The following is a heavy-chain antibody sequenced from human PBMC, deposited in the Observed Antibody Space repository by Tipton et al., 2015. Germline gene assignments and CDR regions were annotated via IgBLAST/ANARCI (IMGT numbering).Heavy chain of an antibody. CDR1: GFAFSVYA. D-gene: IGHD1-1*01. J-gene: IGHJ4*02. CDR3: ARDWISDY. V-gene: IGHV3-23*01. CDR2: VSGSGGET. Sequence: SLRLSCAGSGFAFSVYAMTWGRQAPGKGLEWVSGVSGSGGETYYADSVKGRFKISRDNSNSTLFLHMTRLRVEDTAIYYCARDWISDYWGQGTLVTVSS.